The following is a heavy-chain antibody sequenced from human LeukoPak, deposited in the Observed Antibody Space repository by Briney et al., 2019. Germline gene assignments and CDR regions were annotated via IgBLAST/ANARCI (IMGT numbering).Heavy chain of an antibody. CDR3: ARAHVDTAMVTWFDP. D-gene: IGHD5-18*01. J-gene: IGHJ5*02. V-gene: IGHV1-18*01. CDR2: IGAYNGNT. Sequence: ASVKVSCKASGYTFTSYGISWVRQAPGQGLEWMGWIGAYNGNTNYAQKLQGRVTMTTDTSTSTAYMELRSLRSDDTAVYYCARAHVDTAMVTWFDPWGQGTLVTVSS. CDR1: GYTFTSYG.